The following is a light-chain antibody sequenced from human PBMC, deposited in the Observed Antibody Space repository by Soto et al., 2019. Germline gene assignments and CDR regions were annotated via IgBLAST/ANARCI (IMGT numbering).Light chain of an antibody. J-gene: IGKJ3*01. CDR2: TTS. V-gene: IGKV1-17*03. CDR1: QNIGSS. CDR3: LQHDSYPRT. Sequence: DIQMTQSPSAMSASVGDRVTITCRASQNIGSSLAWFQQKPGKVPTRLIHTTSTLESGVPSRFSGRGSVTECTLTISSLQPEDVATYYGLQHDSYPRTFGPGTKVDIK.